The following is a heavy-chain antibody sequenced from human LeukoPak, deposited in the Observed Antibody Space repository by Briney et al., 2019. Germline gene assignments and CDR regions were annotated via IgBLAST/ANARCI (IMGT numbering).Heavy chain of an antibody. CDR2: IWNSGST. Sequence: SETLSLTCSVSGDSISSRSYYWTWIRQHPEKGLEWIGCIWNSGSTNYNPALKSRVTISVDTSKNHFSLKLTSVTAADTAIYYCARDVSSMFPNWFDPWGQGVLVIVSS. J-gene: IGHJ5*02. V-gene: IGHV4-31*03. D-gene: IGHD6-6*01. CDR1: GDSISSRSYY. CDR3: ARDVSSMFPNWFDP.